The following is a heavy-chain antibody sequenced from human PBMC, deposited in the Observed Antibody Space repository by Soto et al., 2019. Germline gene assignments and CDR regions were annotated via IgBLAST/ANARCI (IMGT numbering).Heavy chain of an antibody. CDR1: GFTFSGSS. CDR2: IRSKVNSYAT. J-gene: IGHJ4*02. V-gene: IGHV3-73*01. Sequence: GGSLRLSCAASGFTFSGSSMHWVRQASGKWRGWIGHIRSKVNSYATAYAASVKGRFTISRDDSNNTEYLQMNSLKSEDTAVYYCTRITETGFPFDYWGQGTLVTVSS. CDR3: TRITETGFPFDY. D-gene: IGHD3-9*01.